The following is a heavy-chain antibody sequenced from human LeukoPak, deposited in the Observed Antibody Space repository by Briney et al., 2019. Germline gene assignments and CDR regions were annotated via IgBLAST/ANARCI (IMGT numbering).Heavy chain of an antibody. J-gene: IGHJ6*02. V-gene: IGHV3-53*01. CDR1: GFTVSSNY. CDR3: ARDRSPLYYGSGRYETYYYYGMDV. Sequence: GGSLRLSCAASGFTVSSNYMSWVRQAPGKGLEWVSVIYSGGSTYYRDSVKGRFTISRDNSKNTLYLQMNSLRAEDTAVYYCARDRSPLYYGSGRYETYYYYGMDVWGQGTTVTVSS. D-gene: IGHD3-10*01. CDR2: IYSGGST.